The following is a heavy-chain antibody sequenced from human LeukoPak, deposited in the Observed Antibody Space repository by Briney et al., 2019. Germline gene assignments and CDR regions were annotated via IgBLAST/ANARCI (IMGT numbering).Heavy chain of an antibody. CDR1: GFTFGSYA. J-gene: IGHJ4*02. V-gene: IGHV3-64D*06. CDR2: ISSNGGST. CDR3: VKDRGITMVRGVLDY. Sequence: GGSLRLSCSASGFTFGSYAMHWVRQAPGKGLKYVSAISSNGGSTYYADSVKGRFTISRDNSKNTLYLQMSSLRAEDTAVYYCVKDRGITMVRGVLDYWGQGTLVTVSS. D-gene: IGHD3-10*01.